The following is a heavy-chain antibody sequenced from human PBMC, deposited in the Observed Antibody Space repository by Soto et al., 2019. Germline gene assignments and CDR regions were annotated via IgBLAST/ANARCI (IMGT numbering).Heavy chain of an antibody. CDR1: GYIFTGYY. J-gene: IGHJ4*02. D-gene: IGHD6-13*01. CDR2: INPNSGVT. CDR3: ARDQQQLDYLTY. Sequence: RASVKVSCKASGYIFTGYYMHWVRQTPGQGLEWMGWINPNSGVTKYAQKFQGRVIMARDTSMNTAYMELSGLRSDDTAVYYCARDQQQLDYLTYWGQGTLVTVSS. V-gene: IGHV1-2*02.